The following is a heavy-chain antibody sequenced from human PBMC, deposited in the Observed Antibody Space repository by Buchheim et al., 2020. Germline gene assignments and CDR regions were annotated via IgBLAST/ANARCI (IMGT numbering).Heavy chain of an antibody. CDR1: GFTFSSFE. D-gene: IGHD1-1*01. V-gene: IGHV3-48*03. J-gene: IGHJ6*02. Sequence: EVQLVESGGGLVLPGGSLRLSCAVAGFTFSSFEMNWVRQAPGKGPEWVSYISSSGSTKYYADSVKGRFTISRDNAENSMYLQMNSLRVEDTAAYYCASLKGRTGTGYGMDVWGQGTT. CDR3: ASLKGRTGTGYGMDV. CDR2: ISSSGSTK.